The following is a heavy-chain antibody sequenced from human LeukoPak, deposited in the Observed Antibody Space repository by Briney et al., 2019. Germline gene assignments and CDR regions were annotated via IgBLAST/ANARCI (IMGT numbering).Heavy chain of an antibody. Sequence: ASVKVSCKASGYTFTSYGISWVRQAPGQGLEWMGWISAYNGNTNYAQKLQGRVTSTSTAYMELRSLRSDDTAVYYCARFPQTYYYDSSAYSGFDYWGQGTLVTVSS. D-gene: IGHD3-22*01. CDR3: ARFPQTYYYDSSAYSGFDY. V-gene: IGHV1-18*01. CDR2: ISAYNGNT. J-gene: IGHJ4*02. CDR1: GYTFTSYG.